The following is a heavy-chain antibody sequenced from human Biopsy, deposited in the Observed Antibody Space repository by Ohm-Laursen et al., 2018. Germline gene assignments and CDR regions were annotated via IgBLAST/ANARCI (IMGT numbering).Heavy chain of an antibody. D-gene: IGHD6-19*01. Sequence: SSVKVSCKASGGAFTNYAINWVRQAPGHGLEWMGGSITVSETAGYAERFQGRVTSTADVTTTTAYMDLSGLRSEDTAVYYCVAYPSSGFFENNDDFAMDVWGQGTTVIVSS. V-gene: IGHV1-69*01. CDR2: SITVSETA. J-gene: IGHJ6*02. CDR1: GGAFTNYA. CDR3: VAYPSSGFFENNDDFAMDV.